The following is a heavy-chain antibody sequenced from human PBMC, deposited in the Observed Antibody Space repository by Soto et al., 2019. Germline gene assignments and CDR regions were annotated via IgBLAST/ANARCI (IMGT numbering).Heavy chain of an antibody. CDR1: GGSISSGGYY. D-gene: IGHD5-18*01. V-gene: IGHV4-31*03. Sequence: SETLSLTCTVSGGSISSGGYYWSWIRQHPGKGLEWIGYIYYSGSTYYNPSLKSRVTISVDTSKNQFSLKLSSVTAADTAVYYCARDRGYSFDYGMDVWGQGTTVTVSS. CDR2: IYYSGST. CDR3: ARDRGYSFDYGMDV. J-gene: IGHJ6*02.